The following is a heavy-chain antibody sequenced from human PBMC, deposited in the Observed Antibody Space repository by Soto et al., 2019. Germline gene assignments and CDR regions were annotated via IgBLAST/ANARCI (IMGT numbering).Heavy chain of an antibody. CDR1: GFTFSSYG. CDR3: ATAGKRATVDY. Sequence: QVQLVESGGGVVQPGRSLRLSCAASGFTFSSYGVHWVRQAPGKGLEWVAVISYDGSNKYYADSVKGRFTISRDNSKNTLYLQMNSLRAEDTAVYYCATAGKRATVDYWGQGTLVTVSS. V-gene: IGHV3-30*03. D-gene: IGHD6-13*01. CDR2: ISYDGSNK. J-gene: IGHJ4*02.